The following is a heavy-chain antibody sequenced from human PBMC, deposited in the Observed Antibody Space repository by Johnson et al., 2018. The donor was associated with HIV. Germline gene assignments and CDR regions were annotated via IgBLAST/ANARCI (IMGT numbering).Heavy chain of an antibody. J-gene: IGHJ3*02. Sequence: QVQLVESGGGLVQPGRSLRLSCAASGFTFSSYAIHWVRQAPAKGLEWVAVISYDGSTYYADSVKGRFTISRDNSKNTLYLQMNSLRAEDTAVYYCARDGWGSRGWDDAFDIWGQGTMVTVSS. CDR1: GFTFSSYA. CDR2: ISYDGST. D-gene: IGHD6-19*01. V-gene: IGHV3-30*14. CDR3: ARDGWGSRGWDDAFDI.